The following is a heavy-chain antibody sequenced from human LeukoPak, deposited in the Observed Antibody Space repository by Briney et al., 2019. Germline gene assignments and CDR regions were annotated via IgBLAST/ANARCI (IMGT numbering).Heavy chain of an antibody. V-gene: IGHV3-7*01. J-gene: IGHJ4*02. CDR2: IKQDGSEK. CDR3: ARDFDVGAVDY. Sequence: PGGALRHSCAASLLTFSSYWMSRVPQTPEKGVGRVANIKQDGSEKYYVDSVKGRFTISRNNAKNSLYLQMNSRGGEDTAVYYCARDFDVGAVDYWGQGTLVAVSS. CDR1: LLTFSSYW. D-gene: IGHD1-26*01.